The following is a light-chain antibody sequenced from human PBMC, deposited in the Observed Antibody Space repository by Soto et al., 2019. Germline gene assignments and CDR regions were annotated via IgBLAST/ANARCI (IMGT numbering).Light chain of an antibody. J-gene: IGKJ4*01. Sequence: EIVLTQSPGTLSFSPGERATLSCRASQSVDSTYLAWYQQRPGRAPRLLIYGASIRATGIPDRFSGSGSGTDFTLTISRLEPEDFAVYYCQQYGNSPPLTFGGGTKVEIK. CDR3: QQYGNSPPLT. V-gene: IGKV3-20*01. CDR2: GAS. CDR1: QSVDSTY.